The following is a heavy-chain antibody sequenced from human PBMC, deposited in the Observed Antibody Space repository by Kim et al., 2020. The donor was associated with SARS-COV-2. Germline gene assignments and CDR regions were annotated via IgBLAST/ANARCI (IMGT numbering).Heavy chain of an antibody. Sequence: GGSLRLSCTTSGFTFTGYAMSWVRQAPGQGLEWVSSIDGSDGTTYFVDSVKGRFTISRDNSKNTLYLQMSTLRADDTAVYYCVKGGRGPIWDHWGQGTLV. CDR2: IDGSDGTT. J-gene: IGHJ4*02. V-gene: IGHV3-23*01. CDR3: VKGGRGPIWDH. CDR1: GFTFTGYA. D-gene: IGHD3-16*01.